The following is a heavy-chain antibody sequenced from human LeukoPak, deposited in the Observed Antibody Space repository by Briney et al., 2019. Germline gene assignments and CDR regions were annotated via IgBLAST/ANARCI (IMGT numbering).Heavy chain of an antibody. CDR2: VDTTGNT. Sequence: SETLSLTCTVSGGSISSGDYHWSWIRQPAGKGLEWIGRVDTTGNTNYNPPLKSRVTISVDTSKNQFSLKLSSVTAADTAVYYCARRPSRPKAGYYYDSSGFDPWGQGTLVTVSS. D-gene: IGHD3-22*01. J-gene: IGHJ5*02. CDR3: ARRPSRPKAGYYYDSSGFDP. CDR1: GGSISSGDYH. V-gene: IGHV4-61*02.